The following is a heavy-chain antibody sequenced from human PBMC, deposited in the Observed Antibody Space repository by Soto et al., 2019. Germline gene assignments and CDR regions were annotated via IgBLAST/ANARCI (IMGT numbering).Heavy chain of an antibody. J-gene: IGHJ3*02. V-gene: IGHV2-5*02. CDR3: AQFSEIDAFDI. CDR1: GFSLSTSGVG. CDR2: IYWDDDK. Sequence: QITLKESGPTLVKPTQTLTLTCTFSGFSLSTSGVGVGWIRQPPGKALEWLVLIYWDDDKRYSPSLKSRLTITKDTSKNQVVLTMTNMDPVDTATYYCAQFSEIDAFDIWGQGTMVTVSS.